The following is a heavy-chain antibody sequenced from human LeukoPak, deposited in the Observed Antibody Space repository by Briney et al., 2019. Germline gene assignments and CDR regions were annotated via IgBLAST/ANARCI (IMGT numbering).Heavy chain of an antibody. D-gene: IGHD2-15*01. CDR1: GGSISSYY. CDR3: AVRVYCSGGSCYEDDAFDI. V-gene: IGHV4-59*08. CDR2: IYYSGST. Sequence: SETLSLTCTVSGGSISSYYWSWIRQPPGKGLEWIGYIYYSGSTNYNPSLKSRVTISVDTSKNQFSLKLSSVTAADTAVYYCAVRVYCSGGSCYEDDAFDIWGQGTMVTVSS. J-gene: IGHJ3*02.